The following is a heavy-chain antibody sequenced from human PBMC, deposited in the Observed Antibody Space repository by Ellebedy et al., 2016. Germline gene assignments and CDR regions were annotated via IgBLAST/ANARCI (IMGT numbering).Heavy chain of an antibody. V-gene: IGHV3-33*01. CDR3: ARARNVLQQCPLGY. J-gene: IGHJ4*02. Sequence: GESLKISXAASGFTFSSYGMHWVRQAPGKGLEWVAVIWYDGSNKYYADSVKGRFTISRDNSKNTLYLQMNSLRAEDTAVYYCARARNVLQQCPLGYWGQGTLVTVSS. CDR1: GFTFSSYG. D-gene: IGHD6-13*01. CDR2: IWYDGSNK.